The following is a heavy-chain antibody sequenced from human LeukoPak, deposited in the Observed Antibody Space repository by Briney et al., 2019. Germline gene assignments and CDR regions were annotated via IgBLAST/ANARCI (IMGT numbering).Heavy chain of an antibody. J-gene: IGHJ4*02. CDR3: AREDRIAAAGSIDY. CDR2: INPNSGGT. CDR1: GYTFTGYY. V-gene: IGHV1-2*02. D-gene: IGHD6-13*01. Sequence: GASVTVSCKASGYTFTGYYMHWVRQAPGQGLEWMGWINPNSGGTNYAQKFQGRVTMTRDTSISTAYMELSRLRSDDTAVYYCAREDRIAAAGSIDYWGQGTLVTVSS.